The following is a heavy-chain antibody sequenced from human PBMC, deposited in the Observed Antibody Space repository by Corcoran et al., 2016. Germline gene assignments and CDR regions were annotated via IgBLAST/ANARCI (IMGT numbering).Heavy chain of an antibody. V-gene: IGHV3-33*01. CDR3: GREAPAYCGGDCYRTRRNWFDP. D-gene: IGHD2-21*02. CDR2: IWYDGSNK. J-gene: IGHJ5*02. CDR1: GFTFSSYG. Sequence: QVQLVESGGGVVQPGRSLRLSCAASGFTFSSYGMHWVRQAPGKGLEWVAVIWYDGSNKYYADSVKGRFTISRDNSKNTLYLQMNSLRAEDTAVYYCGREAPAYCGGDCYRTRRNWFDPWGQGTLVTVSS.